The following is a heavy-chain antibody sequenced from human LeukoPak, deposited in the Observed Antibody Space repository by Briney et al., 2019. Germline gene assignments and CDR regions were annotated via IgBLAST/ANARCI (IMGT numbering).Heavy chain of an antibody. J-gene: IGHJ6*03. V-gene: IGHV5-51*01. CDR1: GYSFTSYW. CDR2: IYPGDSDT. Sequence: GESLKISCKGSGYSFTSYWTGWVRQMPGKGLEWMGIIYPGDSDTRYSPSFQGQVTISADKSISTAYLQWSSLKASDTAMYYCARQGIVSSWSSYYYYYYYMDVWGKGTTVTVSS. CDR3: ARQGIVSSWSSYYYYYYYMDV. D-gene: IGHD6-13*01.